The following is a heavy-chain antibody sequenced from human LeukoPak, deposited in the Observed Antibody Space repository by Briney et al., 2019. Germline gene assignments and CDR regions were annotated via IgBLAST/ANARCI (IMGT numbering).Heavy chain of an antibody. Sequence: PSETLSLTCTVSGGSITNHYWSWIRQPPGEGLEWIGYIYYSGSTNYNPSLKSRVTISVDTSKNQFSLNLRSMAAADTAVYFCAKHLTNAYYDMIWFDPWGQGTLVTVSS. CDR2: IYYSGST. CDR3: AKHLTNAYYDMIWFDP. V-gene: IGHV4-59*11. J-gene: IGHJ5*02. D-gene: IGHD3-22*01. CDR1: GGSITNHY.